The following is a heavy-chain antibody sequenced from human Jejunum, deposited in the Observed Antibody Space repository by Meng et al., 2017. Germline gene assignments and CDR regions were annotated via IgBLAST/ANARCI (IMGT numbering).Heavy chain of an antibody. CDR1: GGSITGTNW. CDR3: ATRTRDSFDY. CDR2: IYHSGTT. Sequence: QGHLQESGPGLVRPSGTLSLTFAVSGGSITGTNWWTWVRQAPGKGLVWIGEIYHSGTTNYNPSLKSRVAISADKSKNQFSLNLYSLSAADTAVYYCATRTRDSFDYWGQGSLVTVSS. V-gene: IGHV4-4*02. J-gene: IGHJ4*02. D-gene: IGHD1-7*01.